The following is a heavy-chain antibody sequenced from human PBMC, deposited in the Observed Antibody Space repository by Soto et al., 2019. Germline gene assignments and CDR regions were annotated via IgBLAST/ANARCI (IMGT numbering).Heavy chain of an antibody. CDR2: VSYSGRT. CDR3: ASHRSGYAFQ. D-gene: IGHD5-12*01. Sequence: SSETLSLTCTVSRGSINNYYWTLIRQPPGKGLEWIGYVSYSGRTNYNPSLKSRVNMFVDKSKNQFSLNLTSVTAADTAVYYCASHRSGYAFQWGQGTLVTISS. J-gene: IGHJ4*02. CDR1: RGSINNYY. V-gene: IGHV4-59*01.